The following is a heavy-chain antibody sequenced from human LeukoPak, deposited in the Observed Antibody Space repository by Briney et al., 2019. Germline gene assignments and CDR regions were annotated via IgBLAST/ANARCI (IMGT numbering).Heavy chain of an antibody. CDR2: IRGSGET. V-gene: IGHV3-66*03. CDR1: GFTVSNYY. D-gene: IGHD3-10*01. CDR3: ARDRAGTHEWVAFDP. Sequence: GVSLRLSCAVSGFTVSNYYMSWVRQAPGQGLEWVSLIRGSGETFYADSVKGRFTISRVDSKNTLYLQMNSLRVEDWAVYFCARDRAGTHEWVAFDPWGQGNLVTASS. J-gene: IGHJ5*02.